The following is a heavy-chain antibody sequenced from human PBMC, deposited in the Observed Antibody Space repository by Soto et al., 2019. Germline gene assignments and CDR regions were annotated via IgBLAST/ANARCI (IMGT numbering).Heavy chain of an antibody. D-gene: IGHD6-19*01. CDR1: GFTVSSNY. CDR3: ARWPGSSGPLGAFDI. V-gene: IGHV3-53*04. Sequence: GGSLRVSCAASGFTVSSNYMSCVRQAPGKGLEWVSVIYSGGSTYYADSVKGRFTISRHNSKNTLYLQMNSLRAEDTAVYYCARWPGSSGPLGAFDIWGQGTMVTVSS. CDR2: IYSGGST. J-gene: IGHJ3*02.